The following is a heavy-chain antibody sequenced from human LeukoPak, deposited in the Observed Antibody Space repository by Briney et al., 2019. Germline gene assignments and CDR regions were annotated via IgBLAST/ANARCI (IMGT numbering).Heavy chain of an antibody. CDR2: ISSSGSTI. V-gene: IGHV3-48*03. D-gene: IGHD3-10*01. Sequence: GGSLRLSCAASGFTFSSYEMNWVRQAPGKGLEWVSYISSSGSTIYYADSVKGRFTISRDNSKNTLYLQMNSLRAEDTAVYYCARDEIATRGIDYWGQGTLVTVSS. CDR1: GFTFSSYE. CDR3: ARDEIATRGIDY. J-gene: IGHJ4*02.